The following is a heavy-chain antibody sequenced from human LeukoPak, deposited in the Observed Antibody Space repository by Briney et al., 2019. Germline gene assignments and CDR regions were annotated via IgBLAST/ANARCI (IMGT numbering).Heavy chain of an antibody. D-gene: IGHD4-23*01. CDR3: AKYDYGGNPNEYYFDY. CDR1: GFTFSSYW. J-gene: IGHJ4*02. V-gene: IGHV3-23*01. Sequence: GGSLRLSCAASGFTFSSYWMSWVRQAPGKGLEWVSTIDDNGDNTYYADSVKGRFTISRDNSKNTLYLQMNSLRAEGTAVYYCAKYDYGGNPNEYYFDYWGQGTLVTVSS. CDR2: IDDNGDNT.